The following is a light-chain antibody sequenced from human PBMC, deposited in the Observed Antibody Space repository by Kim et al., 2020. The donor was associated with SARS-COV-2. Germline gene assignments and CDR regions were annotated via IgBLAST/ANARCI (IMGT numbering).Light chain of an antibody. V-gene: IGKV1-5*03. J-gene: IGKJ2*01. CDR1: QTISSW. Sequence: DIQMTQSPSPLSASVGDRVTITCRASQTISSWLAWYQQKPGRAPKLLIHKSSSLQSGVPSRFSGSGSGTEFTLTISSVQSDDFATYYCQQYKSHPYTFGQGTKLEI. CDR3: QQYKSHPYT. CDR2: KSS.